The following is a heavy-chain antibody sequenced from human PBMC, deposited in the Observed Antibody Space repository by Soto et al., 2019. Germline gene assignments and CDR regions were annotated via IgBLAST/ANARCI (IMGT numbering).Heavy chain of an antibody. D-gene: IGHD5-12*01. Sequence: PGGSLRLSCAASGFTFSSYAMHWVRQAPGKGLEWVAVISYDGSNKYYADSVKGRFTISRDNSKNTLYLQMNSLRAEDTAVYYCARDSAVDGYKPYYYYYYGMDVWGQGTTVTVSS. CDR2: ISYDGSNK. CDR3: ARDSAVDGYKPYYYYYYGMDV. CDR1: GFTFSSYA. V-gene: IGHV3-30-3*01. J-gene: IGHJ6*02.